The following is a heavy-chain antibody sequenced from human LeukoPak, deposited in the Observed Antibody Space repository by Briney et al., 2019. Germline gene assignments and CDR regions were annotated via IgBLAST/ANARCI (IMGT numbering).Heavy chain of an antibody. J-gene: IGHJ4*02. CDR1: GVTFSSYG. CDR2: ISDSGSDT. D-gene: IGHD6-6*01. CDR3: AKRVPYSSSSVYFDY. V-gene: IGHV3-23*01. Sequence: GGSLRLSCAASGVTFSSYGMSWVRQAPGKGLEWVSAISDSGSDTYYAESVKGCFTISRDNSKNTLYLQMNSLRAEDTAVYYCAKRVPYSSSSVYFDYWGQGTLVTVSS.